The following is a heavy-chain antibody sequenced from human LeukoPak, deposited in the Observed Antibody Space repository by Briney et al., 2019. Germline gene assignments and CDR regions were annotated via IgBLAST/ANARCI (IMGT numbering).Heavy chain of an antibody. CDR3: ATIRGYCSSTSCYELHNLDY. D-gene: IGHD2-2*01. CDR1: GGSISSGGYS. CDR2: INHSGST. V-gene: IGHV4-30-2*01. Sequence: SETLSLTCAVSGGSISSGGYSWSWIRQPPGKGLEWIGEINHSGSTNYNPSLKSRVTISVDTSKNQFSLKLSSVTAADTAVYYCATIRGYCSSTSCYELHNLDYWGQGTLVTVSS. J-gene: IGHJ4*02.